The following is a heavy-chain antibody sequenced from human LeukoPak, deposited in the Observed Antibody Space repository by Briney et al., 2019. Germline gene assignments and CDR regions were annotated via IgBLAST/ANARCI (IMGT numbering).Heavy chain of an antibody. CDR2: INPNSGGT. CDR3: ARDLGGASRFDP. V-gene: IGHV1-2*02. CDR1: GYTFTGYY. J-gene: IGHJ5*02. D-gene: IGHD3-10*01. Sequence: ASVKVSCKASGYTFTGYYMHWVRQAPGQGLEWMGWINPNSGGTNYAQKFQGRVTMTRDTSISTAYMELSRLRSDDTAVYYCARDLGGASRFDPWGQGTLVTVSS.